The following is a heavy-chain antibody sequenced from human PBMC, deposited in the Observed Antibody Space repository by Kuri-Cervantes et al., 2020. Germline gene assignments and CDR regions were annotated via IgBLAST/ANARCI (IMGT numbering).Heavy chain of an antibody. J-gene: IGHJ6*02. CDR3: ASGELDNYYYYYGMGV. V-gene: IGHV3-74*01. D-gene: IGHD3-10*01. CDR2: INSDVSIT. CDR1: GFTFSSYA. Sequence: GESLKISCAASGFTFSSYAMSWVRQAPGKGLVWVTRINSDVSITTYADSVKGRFTISRDNGKNTLYLQMNSLRAEDTAVYYCASGELDNYYYYYGMGVWGQGTTVTVSS.